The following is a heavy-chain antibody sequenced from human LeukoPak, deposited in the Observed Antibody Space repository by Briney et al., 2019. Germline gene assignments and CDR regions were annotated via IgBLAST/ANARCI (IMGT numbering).Heavy chain of an antibody. J-gene: IGHJ3*02. CDR3: ARDFYDTVYDAFDI. CDR2: INSRGRTT. Sequence: QSGGSLRLSCAASGFTFSRYEMNWVRQAPGKGLEGVSYINSRGRTTYYADSVKGRFTISRDNAKNSLYLQMNSLRAEDTAVYYCARDFYDTVYDAFDIWGQGTMVTVSS. CDR1: GFTFSRYE. V-gene: IGHV3-48*03. D-gene: IGHD5/OR15-5a*01.